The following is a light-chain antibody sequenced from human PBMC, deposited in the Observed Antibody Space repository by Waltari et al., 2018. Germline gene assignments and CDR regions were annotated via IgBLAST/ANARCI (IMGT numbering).Light chain of an antibody. CDR3: CSYAGSIFV. Sequence: QSALTQPASVSGSPGQSIPISCTGTSNDVGSYNLVSWYQQHPGKAPKLIIYEANKPPSGISNRLSGSKSGNTASLTISGLEAEDEAEYYCCSYAGSIFVFGTGTKVTVL. CDR2: EAN. CDR1: SNDVGSYNL. V-gene: IGLV2-23*01. J-gene: IGLJ1*01.